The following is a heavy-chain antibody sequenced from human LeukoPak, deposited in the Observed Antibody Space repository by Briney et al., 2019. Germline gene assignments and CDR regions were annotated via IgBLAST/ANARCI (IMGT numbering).Heavy chain of an antibody. CDR3: ARDYYGSGTCLHY. V-gene: IGHV4-34*01. D-gene: IGHD3-10*01. J-gene: IGHJ4*02. CDR2: INHSGST. CDR1: GGSFSGYY. Sequence: SETLSLTCAVYGGSFSGYYWSWIRQPPGKGLEWIGEINHSGSTNYNPSLKSRVSISVDTSKNQFSLKLSSVTAADTAVYYCARDYYGSGTCLHYWGQGTLVTVSS.